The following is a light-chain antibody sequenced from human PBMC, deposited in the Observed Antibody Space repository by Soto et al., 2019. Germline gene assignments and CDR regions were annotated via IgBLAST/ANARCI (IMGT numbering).Light chain of an antibody. CDR3: QQYNSYSSRT. Sequence: DIRMTQFPCTLSASVGARVTITCRVSQSVNSWLSWYQQKPGKARKLLIYKAYTLESGVQSRFSGSGSGTEFTLTISSLQHDDSATYYCQQYNSYSSRTFGQGTKVDIK. V-gene: IGKV1-5*03. CDR1: QSVNSW. CDR2: KAY. J-gene: IGKJ1*01.